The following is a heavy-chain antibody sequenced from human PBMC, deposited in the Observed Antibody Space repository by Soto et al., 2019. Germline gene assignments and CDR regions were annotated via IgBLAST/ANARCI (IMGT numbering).Heavy chain of an antibody. J-gene: IGHJ3*02. V-gene: IGHV1-46*01. CDR3: ARGWAVGVAGSAAFDM. Sequence: QLHLVQSGAVVKKPGASVTVSCSTSGYPVTAYYMHWVRQAPGRGLEWMGGINPATGAAKYTQTFQGRVIQARDTLTGTVFMDLCRPTSEDTALFYGARGWAVGVAGSAAFDMWDQGTLVTVPS. CDR2: INPATGAA. CDR1: GYPVTAYY. D-gene: IGHD3-3*01.